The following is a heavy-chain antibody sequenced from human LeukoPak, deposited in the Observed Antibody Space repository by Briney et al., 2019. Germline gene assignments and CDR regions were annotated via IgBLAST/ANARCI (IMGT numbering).Heavy chain of an antibody. CDR2: IYTSGST. V-gene: IGHV4-4*07. J-gene: IGHJ4*02. CDR3: ARGRDLWSTTRRAFDY. D-gene: IGHD3-10*01. CDR1: GGSISSYY. Sequence: SETLSLTCSVSGGSISSYYWSWIRQPAGKGLEWIGRIYTSGSTNYNPSLKSRVTMSVDTSKNQFSLKLSSVTAADTAVYYCARGRDLWSTTRRAFDYWGQGTLVTVSS.